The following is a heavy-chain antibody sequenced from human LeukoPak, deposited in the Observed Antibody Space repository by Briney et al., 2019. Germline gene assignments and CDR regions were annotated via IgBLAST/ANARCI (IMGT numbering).Heavy chain of an antibody. Sequence: PGGSLRLSCAASGFTFSSYGMHWVRQAPGKGPEWVAFIRYDGSNKYYADSVKGRFTISRDNSKNTLYLQMNSLRAEDTAVYYCAKDRGVVTARGYFDYWGQGTLVTVSS. CDR2: IRYDGSNK. CDR3: AKDRGVVTARGYFDY. J-gene: IGHJ4*02. V-gene: IGHV3-30*02. CDR1: GFTFSSYG. D-gene: IGHD2-21*02.